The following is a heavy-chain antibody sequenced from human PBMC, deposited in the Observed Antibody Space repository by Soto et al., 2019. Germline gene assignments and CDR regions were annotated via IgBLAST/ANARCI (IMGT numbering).Heavy chain of an antibody. Sequence: GGSLRLSCAASGFIFSGSAIHWVRQASGKGLEWVGRIRNKANSYATAYAASVKGRFSISRDDSKNTAYLQMDGLKTEDTAMYYCTRLAEPGAVVVAAYDYWGQGTLVTVSS. CDR3: TRLAEPGAVVVAAYDY. J-gene: IGHJ4*02. CDR2: IRNKANSYAT. D-gene: IGHD2-15*01. CDR1: GFIFSGSA. V-gene: IGHV3-73*01.